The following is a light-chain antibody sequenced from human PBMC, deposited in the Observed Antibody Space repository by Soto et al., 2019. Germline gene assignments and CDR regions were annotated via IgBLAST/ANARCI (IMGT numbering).Light chain of an antibody. CDR3: QQYNNWPIT. Sequence: EIVLTQSPATLSLSPGERATLSCRASQTVSSSLAWYQQKPGQAPRLLIYEASNRATGIPARFSGSGSGADFTLTISSLEPEDFAVYYCQQYNNWPITFGQGTRLEIK. J-gene: IGKJ5*01. CDR2: EAS. CDR1: QTVSSS. V-gene: IGKV3-11*01.